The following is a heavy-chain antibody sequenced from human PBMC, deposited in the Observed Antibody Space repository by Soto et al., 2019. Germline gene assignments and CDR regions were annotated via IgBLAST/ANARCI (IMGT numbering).Heavy chain of an antibody. Sequence: TLSLTCTVSGGSLSSSSYYWGWIRQPPGKGLEWIGSIYYSGSTYYNPSLKSRVNISVDTSKNQFSLKLSSVTAADTAVYYCARRARIAAAGLYYYGMDVWGQGTTVTVSS. CDR1: GGSLSSSSYY. J-gene: IGHJ6*02. CDR2: IYYSGST. D-gene: IGHD6-13*01. V-gene: IGHV4-39*01. CDR3: ARRARIAAAGLYYYGMDV.